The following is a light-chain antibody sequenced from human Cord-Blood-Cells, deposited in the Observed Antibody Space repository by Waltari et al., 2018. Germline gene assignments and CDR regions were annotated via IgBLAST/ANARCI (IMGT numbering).Light chain of an antibody. V-gene: IGKV1-5*01. CDR2: DAS. CDR3: QQYNSYSGT. CDR1: QSISSW. J-gene: IGKJ1*01. Sequence: DIQMPQSPSTLSASVGDRVTTTCRASQSISSWLAWNQQKPGKAPKLLIYDASSLESRVPSRFSGSGSGTEFTLTISSLQPDDFATYYCQQYNSYSGTFGQGTKVEIK.